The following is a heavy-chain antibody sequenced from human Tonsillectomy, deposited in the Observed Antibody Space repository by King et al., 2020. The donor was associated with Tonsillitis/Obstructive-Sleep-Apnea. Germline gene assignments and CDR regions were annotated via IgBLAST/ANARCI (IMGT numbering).Heavy chain of an antibody. CDR2: ISWNSGSI. J-gene: IGHJ4*02. CDR3: AKELRPYTSCSGYFYY. CDR1: GFTFDDYA. V-gene: IGHV3-9*01. Sequence: VQLVESGGGLVQPGRSLRLSCAASGFTFDDYAMHWVRQAPGKGLEWVSGISWNSGSIGYADSVKGRFTISRDNAKNSLYLQMNSLRAEDTALYYCAKELRPYTSCSGYFYYWGQGTLVTVSS. D-gene: IGHD2-2*01.